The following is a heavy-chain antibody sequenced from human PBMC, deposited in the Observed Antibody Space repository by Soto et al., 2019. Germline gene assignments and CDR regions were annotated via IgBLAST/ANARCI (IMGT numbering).Heavy chain of an antibody. CDR2: ISNDGTSE. V-gene: IGHV3-30*03. D-gene: IGHD1-26*01. CDR1: GFTFSNFG. CDR3: AGGSGSYYV. J-gene: IGHJ4*02. Sequence: QVQVVESGGGVVHPEKSLRLSCAASGFTFSNFGMHWVRQAPGKGLEWVAVISNDGTSENYAQSVKGRFTISRDNSKNTLYLQTNSLRAEDTAVYYCAGGSGSYYVWGQGTLVTVSS.